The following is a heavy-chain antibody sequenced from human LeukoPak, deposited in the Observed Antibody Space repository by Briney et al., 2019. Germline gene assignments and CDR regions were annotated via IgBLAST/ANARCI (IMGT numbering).Heavy chain of an antibody. V-gene: IGHV4-31*03. D-gene: IGHD5-24*01. CDR2: IYYSGST. Sequence: SETLSLTCTVSGGSISSGGYYWSWIRQHPGKGLEWIGYIYYSGSTYYNPSLKSRVTISVDTSKNQFSLKLSSVTAADTAVYYCARGGALSDGYNLNWFDPWGQGTLVTVSS. CDR3: ARGGALSDGYNLNWFDP. CDR1: GGSISSGGYY. J-gene: IGHJ5*02.